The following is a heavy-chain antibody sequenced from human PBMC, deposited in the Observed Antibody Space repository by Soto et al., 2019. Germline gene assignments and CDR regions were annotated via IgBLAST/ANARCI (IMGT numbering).Heavy chain of an antibody. J-gene: IGHJ4*02. V-gene: IGHV3-30*03. CDR1: GFTFNTFG. D-gene: IGHD3-10*01. Sequence: QVQLVESGGNMVQPGWSLTVSCAASGFTFNTFGMHWARQAPGKGLEWVAVISYDGSDEYYADSVKGRFTISRDNSMNTLSLQMNSLSVDETGVYYCARGPYYGSGTLDFWGQGTLVTVSS. CDR3: ARGPYYGSGTLDF. CDR2: ISYDGSDE.